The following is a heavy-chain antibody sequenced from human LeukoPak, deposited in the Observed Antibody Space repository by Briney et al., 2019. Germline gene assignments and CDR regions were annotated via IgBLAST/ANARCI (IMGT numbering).Heavy chain of an antibody. CDR2: INPNSGGT. CDR3: ARGGGTMVRGVIHGNDY. Sequence: GASVKVSCKASGYTFTGYYMHWVRQAPGQGLEWMGWINPNSGGTNYAQKFQGWVTMTRDTSISTAYMELSRLRSDDTAVYYCARGGGTMVRGVIHGNDYWGQGTLVTVSS. J-gene: IGHJ4*02. V-gene: IGHV1-2*04. D-gene: IGHD3-10*01. CDR1: GYTFTGYY.